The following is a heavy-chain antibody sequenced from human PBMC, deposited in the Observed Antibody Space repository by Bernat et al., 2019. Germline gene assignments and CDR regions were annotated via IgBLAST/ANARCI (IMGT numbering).Heavy chain of an antibody. V-gene: IGHV2-70*15. CDR2: IDWDDDK. CDR3: ARILCPLGVIDY. D-gene: IGHD3-16*01. CDR1: GFSLSTSGMC. J-gene: IGHJ4*02. Sequence: QVTLRESGPALVKPTQTLTLTCTFSGFSLSTSGMCVSWIRHPPGKALEWLARIDWDDDKYYSTSLKTSLTISKDTSKNQVVLTMTNMDPVDTATYYCARILCPLGVIDYWGQGTLVTVSS.